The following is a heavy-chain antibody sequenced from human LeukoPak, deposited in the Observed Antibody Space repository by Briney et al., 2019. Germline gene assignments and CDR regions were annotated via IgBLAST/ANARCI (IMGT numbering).Heavy chain of an antibody. J-gene: IGHJ5*02. Sequence: GESLKISCKGSGYSFTSYWIGWVRQMPGKGLEWMGIIYPGDSDTRYSPSFQGQVTISADKSISTAYLQWSSLKASDTAMYYCARGHSSSWVITSNWFDPWGQGTLVTVSS. CDR1: GYSFTSYW. D-gene: IGHD6-13*01. CDR2: IYPGDSDT. CDR3: ARGHSSSWVITSNWFDP. V-gene: IGHV5-51*01.